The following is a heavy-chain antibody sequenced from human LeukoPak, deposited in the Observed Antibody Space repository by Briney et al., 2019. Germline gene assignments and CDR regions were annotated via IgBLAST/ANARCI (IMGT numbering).Heavy chain of an antibody. CDR2: ISAYNGNT. CDR1: GYTFTSYG. J-gene: IGHJ5*02. D-gene: IGHD3-22*01. V-gene: IGHV1-18*01. CDR3: ATNLDYYDSSGYYNWFDP. Sequence: ASVKVSCKASGYTFTSYGISWVRQAPGQGLEWMGWISAYNGNTNYAQKLQGRVIMTTDTSTSTAYMELRSLRSDDTAVYYCATNLDYYDSSGYYNWFDPWGQGTLVTVSS.